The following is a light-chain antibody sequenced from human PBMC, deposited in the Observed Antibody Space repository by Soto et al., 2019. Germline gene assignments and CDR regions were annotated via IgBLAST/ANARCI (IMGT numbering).Light chain of an antibody. CDR1: QDIITW. J-gene: IGKJ5*01. CDR3: QQTDSFPIT. Sequence: IHMTQSPSSVTASVGGRVTITCRASQDIITWLAWYQQKPGKAPNLMIYTASNLQRGVPSRFSGSGSGTHFTLTISSLQPEDFGTYYCQQTDSFPITFGQGTRLEIK. CDR2: TAS. V-gene: IGKV1-12*01.